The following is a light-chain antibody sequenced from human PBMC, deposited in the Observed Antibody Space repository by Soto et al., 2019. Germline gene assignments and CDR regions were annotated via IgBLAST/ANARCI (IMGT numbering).Light chain of an antibody. CDR1: SSDIGGYNH. CDR2: GVT. CDR3: TSYTSVTIVV. Sequence: QSVLTQPASVSGSPGRSITISCTGTSSDIGGYNHVSWYQQHPGKAPKLLIFGVTNRPSGVSDRFSGSKSGNTASLTISALQAEDEADYYCTSYTSVTIVVFGGGTKLTVL. V-gene: IGLV2-14*01. J-gene: IGLJ2*01.